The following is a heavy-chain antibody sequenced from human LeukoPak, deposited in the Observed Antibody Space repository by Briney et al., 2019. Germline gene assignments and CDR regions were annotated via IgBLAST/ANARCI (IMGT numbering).Heavy chain of an antibody. CDR2: INPSGGST. Sequence: ASVKVSCKASGYTFTSYYMHWVRQAPGQGLEWMGIINPSGGSTSYAQKFQGRVTMIRDTSTSTVYMELSSLRSEDTAVCYCARMTHDYSNNVYFDYSGQGTLVTVSS. V-gene: IGHV1-46*03. CDR1: GYTFTSYY. CDR3: ARMTHDYSNNVYFDY. D-gene: IGHD4-11*01. J-gene: IGHJ4*02.